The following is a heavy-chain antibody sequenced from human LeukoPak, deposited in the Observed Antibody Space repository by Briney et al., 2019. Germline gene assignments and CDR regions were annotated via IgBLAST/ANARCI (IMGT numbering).Heavy chain of an antibody. V-gene: IGHV4-61*02. Sequence: SQTLSLTCTVSGGSISSGSYYWSWLRQPAGKGLEWIGRVYTSGSTHYNPSLKSRVTISVDTSKNQFSLKLSSVTAADTAVYYCASFPLFWGQGTLVTVSS. CDR3: ASFPLF. CDR2: VYTSGST. CDR1: GGSISSGSYY. J-gene: IGHJ4*02.